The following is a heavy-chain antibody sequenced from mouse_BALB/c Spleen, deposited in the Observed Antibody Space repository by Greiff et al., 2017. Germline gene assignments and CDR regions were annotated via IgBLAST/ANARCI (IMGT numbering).Heavy chain of an antibody. D-gene: IGHD2-10*02. CDR2: ISSGGST. CDR1: GFTFSSYA. J-gene: IGHJ1*01. Sequence: EVQVVESGGGLVKPGGSLKLSCAASGFTFSSYAMSWVRQTPEKRLEWVASISSGGSTYYPDSVKGRFTISRDNARNILYLQMSSLRSEDTAMYYCARYGNPHWYFDVWGAGTTVTVSS. V-gene: IGHV5-6-5*01. CDR3: ARYGNPHWYFDV.